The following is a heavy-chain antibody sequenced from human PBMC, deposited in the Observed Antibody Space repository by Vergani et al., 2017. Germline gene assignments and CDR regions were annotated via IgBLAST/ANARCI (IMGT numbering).Heavy chain of an antibody. J-gene: IGHJ5*02. Sequence: QVQLQESGPGLLRPSETLSLNCTVSSNSSYSWDWVRQAPGKGLEWIGSFSYGGSSDFNPSLKSRVTLSMDTSKSQFSLKLTSVTAADTAVYYCVRRTFYYGSGSSSWFDPWGQGVLVTVSS. CDR1: SNSSYS. CDR3: VRRTFYYGSGSSSWFDP. V-gene: IGHV4-39*01. D-gene: IGHD3-10*01. CDR2: FSYGGSS.